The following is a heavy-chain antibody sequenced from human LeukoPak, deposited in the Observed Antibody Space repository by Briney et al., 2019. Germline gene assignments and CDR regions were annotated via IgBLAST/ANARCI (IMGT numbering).Heavy chain of an antibody. CDR1: GFTFSSYG. Sequence: PGGSLRLSCAASGFTFSSYGMPWVRQAPGKGLEWVAVIWYDGSNKYYADSVKGRFTTSRDNSKNTLYLQMNSLRAEDTAVYYCAKGGGIGDYANWGQGTLVTVSS. CDR3: AKGGGIGDYAN. V-gene: IGHV3-33*06. J-gene: IGHJ4*02. CDR2: IWYDGSNK. D-gene: IGHD4-17*01.